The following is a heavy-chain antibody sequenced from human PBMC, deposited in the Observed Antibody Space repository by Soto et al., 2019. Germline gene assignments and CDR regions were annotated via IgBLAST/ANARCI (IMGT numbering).Heavy chain of an antibody. CDR2: ISAYNGNT. CDR1: GYTFTSYG. J-gene: IGHJ4*02. Sequence: ASVKVSCKASGYTFTSYGISWVRQAPGQGLEWMGWISAYNGNTNYAQKLQGRVTMTTDTSTSTAYMELRSLRSDDTAVYLCGKQRRGQQLIPNNFDSRGLGTLVTVSS. CDR3: GKQRRGQQLIPNNFDS. V-gene: IGHV1-18*01. D-gene: IGHD6-13*01.